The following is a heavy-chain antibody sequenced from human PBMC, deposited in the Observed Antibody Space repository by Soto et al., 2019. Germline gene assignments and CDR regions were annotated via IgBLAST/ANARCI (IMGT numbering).Heavy chain of an antibody. D-gene: IGHD1-7*01. J-gene: IGHJ3*02. CDR3: AKGNSWSPALVLDI. Sequence: GSLRLSCAAPGFTFSSYALNWGRQGPGGGVEWVSAIRGSGGSTYYADSVKGRFTISRDSFKITLYLQMNSLRAEDTAVYYCAKGNSWSPALVLDIWGQGTMVTVSS. V-gene: IGHV3-23*01. CDR1: GFTFSSYA. CDR2: IRGSGGST.